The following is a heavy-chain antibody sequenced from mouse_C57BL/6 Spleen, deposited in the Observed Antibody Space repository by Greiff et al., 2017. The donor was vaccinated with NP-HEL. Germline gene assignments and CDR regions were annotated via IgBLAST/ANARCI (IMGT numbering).Heavy chain of an antibody. D-gene: IGHD1-1*01. CDR3: ARQGHYYGSSYGYAMDY. CDR1: GFTFSSYT. CDR2: ISGGGGNT. Sequence: EVQLQESGGGLVKPGGSLKLSCAASGFTFSSYTMSWVRQTPEKRLEWVATISGGGGNTYYPDSVKGRFTISRDNAKNTLYLQMSSLRSEDTALYYCARQGHYYGSSYGYAMDYWGQGTSVTVSS. V-gene: IGHV5-9*01. J-gene: IGHJ4*01.